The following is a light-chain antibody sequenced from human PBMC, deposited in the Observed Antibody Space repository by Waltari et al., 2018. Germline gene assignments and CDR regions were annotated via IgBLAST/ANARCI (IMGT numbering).Light chain of an antibody. Sequence: QSALTQPPAVSGSPGQSVTISCTATSRDVGSYTFVSWYQQHPDKAPKPLIYECNKRPTGVPDRFSGSKSGNTASLTISGLQGEDEADYYCCSYAGSYTYVFGTGTKVTAL. V-gene: IGLV2-11*01. CDR2: ECN. J-gene: IGLJ1*01. CDR1: SRDVGSYTF. CDR3: CSYAGSYTYV.